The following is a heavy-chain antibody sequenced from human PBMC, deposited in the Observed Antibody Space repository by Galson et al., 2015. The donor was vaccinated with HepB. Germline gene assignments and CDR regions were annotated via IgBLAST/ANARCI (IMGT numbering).Heavy chain of an antibody. V-gene: IGHV1-69*04. CDR2: ISPTLGIT. Sequence: SVQVSCKASEGSFKSYTFGWVRQAPGHALEWTGRISPTLGITQYAQRFQGRVMITADDSATTAYIELSSLRSEDTAVYYCARDIFDDYPLWGQGTLVTVSS. CDR1: EGSFKSYT. J-gene: IGHJ4*02. CDR3: ARDIFDDYPL. D-gene: IGHD3-3*01.